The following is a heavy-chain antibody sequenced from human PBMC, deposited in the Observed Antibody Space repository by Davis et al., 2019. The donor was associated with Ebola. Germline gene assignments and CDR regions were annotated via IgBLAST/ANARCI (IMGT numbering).Heavy chain of an antibody. D-gene: IGHD4-17*01. CDR2: IKQDGSEK. Sequence: PGGSLRLSCAASGFTFSSYWMSWVRQAPGKGLEWVANIKQDGSEKYYVDSVKGRFTISRDNAKNSLYLQMNSLRAEDTAVYYCARVQTTVTTLGMDVWGQGTTVTVSS. J-gene: IGHJ6*02. CDR3: ARVQTTVTTLGMDV. CDR1: GFTFSSYW. V-gene: IGHV3-7*01.